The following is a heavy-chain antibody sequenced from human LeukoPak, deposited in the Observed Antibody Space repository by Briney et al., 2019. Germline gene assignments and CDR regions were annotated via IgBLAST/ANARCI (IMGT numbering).Heavy chain of an antibody. CDR3: ARGMKYSTGWYYMDV. Sequence: EASVKVSCKASGYTFTGYYMRWVRQAPGQGLEWMGCINPNSGGTNYAQKFQGRVTMTRDTSISTAYMELSRLRSDDTAVYYCARGMKYSTGWYYMDVWGKGTTVTISS. V-gene: IGHV1-2*02. J-gene: IGHJ6*03. CDR2: INPNSGGT. D-gene: IGHD6-19*01. CDR1: GYTFTGYY.